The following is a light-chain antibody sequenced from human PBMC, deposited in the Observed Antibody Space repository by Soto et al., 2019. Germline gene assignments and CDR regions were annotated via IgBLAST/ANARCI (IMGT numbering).Light chain of an antibody. J-gene: IGKJ4*01. Sequence: DIQMTQSPSTLSASVGDSVTITCRASQSISPWLAWYQQKPGKAPTLLIYKASSLEGGVPSRFSGSGSGTDFNITISSLQPDDFATYYCQQYSTSALTVGGGATVEIK. CDR1: QSISPW. V-gene: IGKV1-5*03. CDR2: KAS. CDR3: QQYSTSALT.